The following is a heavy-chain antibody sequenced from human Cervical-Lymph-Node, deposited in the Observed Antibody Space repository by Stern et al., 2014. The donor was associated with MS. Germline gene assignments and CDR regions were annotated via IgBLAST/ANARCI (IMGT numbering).Heavy chain of an antibody. CDR3: VYAPNGDFLEDAFDI. V-gene: IGHV2-5*02. CDR1: GFSLRTNGVA. Sequence: QITLKDSGPTLVKPTETLRLTCTFSGFSLRTNGVAVGWIRQTPGKALDFLAPIYWDGDKRYNPSLKRRLTITTDTSQSQVVLKMTSLDPVDTATYYCVYAPNGDFLEDAFDIWGQGTMVTISS. J-gene: IGHJ3*02. D-gene: IGHD4-17*01. CDR2: IYWDGDK.